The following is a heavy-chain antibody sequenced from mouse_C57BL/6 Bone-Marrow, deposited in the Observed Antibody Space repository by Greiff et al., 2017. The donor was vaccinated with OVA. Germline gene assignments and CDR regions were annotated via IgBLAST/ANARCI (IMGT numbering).Heavy chain of an antibody. J-gene: IGHJ1*03. CDR3: ARRVLRPYWYFEV. CDR2: IYPGDGDT. Sequence: VQLQQSGPELVKPGASVKISCKASGYAFSNSWMNWVKQRPGKGLEWIGRIYPGDGDTNYNGKFKGKATLTADKSSNTAYMQLSSLTSEDSAVYFCARRVLRPYWYFEVWGTGTTVTVSS. D-gene: IGHD1-2*01. CDR1: GYAFSNSW. V-gene: IGHV1-82*01.